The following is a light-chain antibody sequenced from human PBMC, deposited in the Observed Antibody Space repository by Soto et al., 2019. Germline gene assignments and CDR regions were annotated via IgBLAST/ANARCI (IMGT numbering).Light chain of an antibody. CDR2: GAS. CDR1: QDXRNQ. Sequence: TXSPXXXSXXVGXRXTXXCXASQDXRNQLGWYQQKPGKAPELLISGASTLQSGVPSRFSGXXXXXXXXXTISSLQPEDSATYYCLQDYGYLWTFGPGTKVEXK. J-gene: IGKJ1*01. V-gene: IGKV1-6*01. CDR3: LQDYGYLWT.